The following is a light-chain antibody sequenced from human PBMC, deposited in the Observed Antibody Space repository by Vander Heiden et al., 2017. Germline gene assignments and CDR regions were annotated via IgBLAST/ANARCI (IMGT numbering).Light chain of an antibody. CDR2: GAS. CDR1: QSVSSSY. J-gene: IGKJ1*01. Sequence: EFVLTKSPGTLSLSPVERATLSCRASQSVSSSYLAWYQQKPGQAPRLLIYGASSRATGIPDRFSGSGSGTDFTLTISRLEPEDFAVYYCQQDGSSPKTFGQGTKVEIK. V-gene: IGKV3-20*01. CDR3: QQDGSSPKT.